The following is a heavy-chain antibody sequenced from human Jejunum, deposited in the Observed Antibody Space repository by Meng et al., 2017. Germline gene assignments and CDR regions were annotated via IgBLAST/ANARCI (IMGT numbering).Heavy chain of an antibody. V-gene: IGHV3-23*01. J-gene: IGHJ5*01. CDR2: VSGSSGNT. Sequence: GGSLRLSCAASGFTFSSYAMSWVRQAPGKGLEWVSAVSGSSGNTYYADSVEGRFSISRDNSKNTLYLQMNSLRVEVTAVYCCAKWAIEYSASSVWFDSWGQGTLVTVSS. D-gene: IGHD6-6*01. CDR3: AKWAIEYSASSVWFDS. CDR1: GFTFSSYA.